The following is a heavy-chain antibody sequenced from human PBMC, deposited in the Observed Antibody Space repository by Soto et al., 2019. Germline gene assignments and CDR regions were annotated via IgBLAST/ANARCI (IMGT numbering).Heavy chain of an antibody. D-gene: IGHD4-17*01. CDR2: ISGSGGST. CDR1: GFTFSSYA. V-gene: IGHV3-23*01. J-gene: IGHJ6*03. CDR3: AKAPEYGDYLSYYYYMDV. Sequence: EVQLLESGGGFVQPGGSLRLSCAASGFTFSSYAMSWVRQAPGKGLEWVSAISGSGGSTYYADSVKGRFTISRDNSKNTLYLQMNSLRAEDTAVYYCAKAPEYGDYLSYYYYMDVWGKGTTVTVSS.